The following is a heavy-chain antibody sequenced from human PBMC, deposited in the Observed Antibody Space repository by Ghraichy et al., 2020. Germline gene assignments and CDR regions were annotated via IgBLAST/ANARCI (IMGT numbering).Heavy chain of an antibody. J-gene: IGHJ6*02. D-gene: IGHD6-13*01. CDR3: ARVIIAAAADPMYYYYYGMDV. Sequence: SVKVSCKASGGTFSSYAISWVRQAPGQGLEWMGGIIPIFGTANYAQKFQGRVTITADESTSTAYMELSSLRSEDTAVYYCARVIIAAAADPMYYYYYGMDVWGQGTTVTVSS. CDR1: GGTFSSYA. CDR2: IIPIFGTA. V-gene: IGHV1-69*13.